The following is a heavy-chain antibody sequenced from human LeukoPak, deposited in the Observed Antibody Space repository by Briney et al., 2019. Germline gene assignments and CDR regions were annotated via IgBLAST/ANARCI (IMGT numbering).Heavy chain of an antibody. V-gene: IGHV6-1*01. CDR2: TYYRSKWYN. D-gene: IGHD3-10*01. Sequence: SQTLSLTCAISGDSVSSDSAAWNWIRQSPSRGLEWLGRTYYRSKWYNDYAVSLKSRITINPDTSKNQFSLQLNSVTPEDTAVYYCAREPLLWSGEPTTPNWFDPWGQGTLVTVSS. CDR1: GDSVSSDSAA. CDR3: AREPLLWSGEPTTPNWFDP. J-gene: IGHJ5*02.